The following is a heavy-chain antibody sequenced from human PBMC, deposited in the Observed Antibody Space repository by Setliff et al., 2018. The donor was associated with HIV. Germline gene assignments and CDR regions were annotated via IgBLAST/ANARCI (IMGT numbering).Heavy chain of an antibody. J-gene: IGHJ6*03. CDR2: IYYSGST. V-gene: IGHV4-39*01. CDR1: GGSIRSSSSY. Sequence: SETLSLTCTVSGGSIRSSSSYWGWIRQPPGKGLEWIGIIYYSGSTYYKPSLKSRVTISVDTSKNQFSLKVNSVTAADTAVYYCARGARLLAGYSDRWDYYYMAVWGKGTTVTVSS. CDR3: ARGARLLAGYSDRWDYYYMAV. D-gene: IGHD6-13*01.